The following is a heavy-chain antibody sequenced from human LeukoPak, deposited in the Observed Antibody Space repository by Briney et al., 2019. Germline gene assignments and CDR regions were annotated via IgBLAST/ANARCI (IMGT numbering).Heavy chain of an antibody. Sequence: GGSLRLSCAASGFTFNAYSMHWVRQAPGKGLEYVSAISSNGGSTYYANSVKGRFTISRDNSKNTLYVQMGSLRAENMAVYYCAREGLGCRSTSCLFDYWGQGTLVTVSS. CDR3: AREGLGCRSTSCLFDY. D-gene: IGHD2-2*01. CDR1: GFTFNAYS. V-gene: IGHV3-64*01. CDR2: ISSNGGST. J-gene: IGHJ4*02.